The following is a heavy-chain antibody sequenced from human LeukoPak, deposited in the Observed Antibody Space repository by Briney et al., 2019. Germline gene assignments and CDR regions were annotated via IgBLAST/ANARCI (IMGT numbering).Heavy chain of an antibody. CDR1: GYTFTSYA. J-gene: IGHJ6*02. CDR2: ISAYNGNT. CDR3: ARDGDYDYVWGSYPGDYYYYGMDV. V-gene: IGHV1-18*01. Sequence: ASVKVSCKASGYTFTSYAMHWVRQAPGQRLEWMGWISAYNGNTNYAQKLQGRVTMTTDTSTSTAYMELRSLRSDDTAVYYCARDGDYDYVWGSYPGDYYYYGMDVWGQGTTVTVSS. D-gene: IGHD3-16*02.